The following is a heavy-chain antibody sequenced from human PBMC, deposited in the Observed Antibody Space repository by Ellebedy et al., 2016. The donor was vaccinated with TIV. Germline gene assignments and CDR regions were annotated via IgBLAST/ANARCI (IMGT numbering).Heavy chain of an antibody. D-gene: IGHD4-17*01. V-gene: IGHV3-23*01. CDR1: GFTFSSYA. CDR2: ISGSGGST. Sequence: GESLKISCAASGFTFSSYAMSWVRQAPGKGLEWVSAISGSGGSTYYADSVKGRFTISRDNSKNTLYLQMNSLRAEDTAVYYCAITSDYGDYDYWGQGTLVTVSS. J-gene: IGHJ4*02. CDR3: AITSDYGDYDY.